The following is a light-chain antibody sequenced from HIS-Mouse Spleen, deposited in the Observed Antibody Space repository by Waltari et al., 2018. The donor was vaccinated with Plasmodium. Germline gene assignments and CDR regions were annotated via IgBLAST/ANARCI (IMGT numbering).Light chain of an antibody. Sequence: SYELTPPPSVSVSPGPTASITCSGDTLGDKYACWYQQKPGQSPVLVIYQDSKRPSGIPERFSGSNSGNTATLTISGTQAMDEADYYCQAWDSSTVVFGGGTKLTVL. CDR2: QDS. CDR1: TLGDKY. CDR3: QAWDSSTVV. J-gene: IGLJ2*01. V-gene: IGLV3-1*01.